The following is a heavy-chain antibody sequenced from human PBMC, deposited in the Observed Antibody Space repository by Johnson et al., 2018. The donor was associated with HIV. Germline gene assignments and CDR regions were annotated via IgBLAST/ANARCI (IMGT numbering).Heavy chain of an antibody. J-gene: IGHJ3*02. V-gene: IGHV3-30-3*01. CDR3: ARAYNDAFDI. D-gene: IGHD5-24*01. CDR2: ISYDGSNK. Sequence: VQLVESGGGVVQPGRSLRLSCPASGFTFSSYAMYCVRQAPGKGLEWVAVISYDGSNKYYADSVKGRFTISRDNSKNTLYLQMNSLRAEDTAVFYCARAYNDAFDIWGQGTMVTVSS. CDR1: GFTFSSYA.